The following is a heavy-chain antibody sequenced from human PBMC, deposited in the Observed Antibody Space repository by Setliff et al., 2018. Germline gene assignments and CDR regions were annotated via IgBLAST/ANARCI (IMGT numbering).Heavy chain of an antibody. Sequence: PSETLSLTCTVSGGSISSRIYYWGWIRQPPGKGLEWIGSIYYSGSTYYNPSLKSRVTISVDTSKNQFSLKLSSVTAADTAVYYCARVSQRVVLSLYYYYGMDVWGQGTTVTVSS. CDR2: IYYSGST. V-gene: IGHV4-39*07. CDR1: GGSISSRIYY. J-gene: IGHJ6*02. D-gene: IGHD6-6*01. CDR3: ARVSQRVVLSLYYYYGMDV.